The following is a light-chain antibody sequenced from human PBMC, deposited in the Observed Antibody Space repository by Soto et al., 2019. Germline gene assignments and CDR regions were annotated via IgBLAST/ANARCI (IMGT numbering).Light chain of an antibody. CDR1: QSVRNN. CDR2: GAS. J-gene: IGKJ1*01. Sequence: TVMTRSPATLSVSLGERVTLSCRASQSVRNNLAWYQQKPGQAPRLLIYGASTRATDVPARFSGSGSGTEFTLTISGLQSDDFAVYYCQEYDNWPPWTFGQGTKVDIK. CDR3: QEYDNWPPWT. V-gene: IGKV3-15*01.